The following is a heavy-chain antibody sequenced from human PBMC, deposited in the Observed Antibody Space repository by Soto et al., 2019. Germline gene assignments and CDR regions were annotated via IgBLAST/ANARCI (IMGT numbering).Heavy chain of an antibody. V-gene: IGHV3-53*01. Sequence: EVQLVESGGGLIQPGGSLRLICAASGLSVTANYMTWARQAPGKGLEWLSIIYRGGGTYYADSLKGRAIISRDGSRNMVFLKMNSLTAEDAGVYYCARRDDSETFDIWGRGTAVNVSS. CDR1: GLSVTANY. CDR3: ARRDDSETFDI. D-gene: IGHD5-18*01. CDR2: IYRGGGT. J-gene: IGHJ3*02.